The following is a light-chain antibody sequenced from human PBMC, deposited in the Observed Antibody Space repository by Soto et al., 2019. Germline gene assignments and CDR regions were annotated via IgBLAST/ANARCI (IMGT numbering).Light chain of an antibody. V-gene: IGKV4-1*01. CDR3: QQYYRARS. CDR1: QSVLSNSNNKNY. Sequence: DIVMTQSPDSLAVSLGERATINCKSSQSVLSNSNNKNYLAWYQQRPGQPPKLLFYWASTRESGVPDRVSGSGSGTDFTLTISSLQAEDVAVYYCQQYYRARSFGQGTKLEI. J-gene: IGKJ2*03. CDR2: WAS.